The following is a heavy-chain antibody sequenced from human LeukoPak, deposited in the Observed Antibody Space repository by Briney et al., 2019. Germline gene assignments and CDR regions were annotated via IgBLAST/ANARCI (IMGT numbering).Heavy chain of an antibody. CDR1: GFSSSSYW. Sequence: GGSLRLSCAASGFSSSSYWMSWVRQAPGKGLEWVANIKQDGSEKYYVDSVKGRFTISRDNAKNSLYLQMNSLRAEDTAVYYCARHNPYSSGWYCFDDWGQGTLVTVSS. CDR3: ARHNPYSSGWYCFDD. CDR2: IKQDGSEK. V-gene: IGHV3-7*02. J-gene: IGHJ4*02. D-gene: IGHD6-13*01.